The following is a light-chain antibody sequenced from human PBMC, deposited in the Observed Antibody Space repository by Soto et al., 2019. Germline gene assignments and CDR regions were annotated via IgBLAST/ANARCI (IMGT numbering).Light chain of an antibody. CDR1: QTVPGNY. CDR2: RAS. J-gene: IGKJ1*01. CDR3: LQYTSPPWT. V-gene: IGKV3-20*01. Sequence: EIILTQSPGTLSLSPGERATLSCRASQTVPGNYLAWLQQKPGQAPRLLISRASSRATGIPDRFWCYGSGTDFTLSISRLEPEDFAVYYCLQYTSPPWTLGQGTKVETK.